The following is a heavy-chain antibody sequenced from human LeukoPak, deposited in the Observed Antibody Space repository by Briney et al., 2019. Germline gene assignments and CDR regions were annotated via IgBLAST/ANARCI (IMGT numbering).Heavy chain of an antibody. CDR3: ARVVQSTDSSGFYLPEYFQH. Sequence: PSETLSLTCTVSGYSISSGYHWGWIRQPPGKGLEWIGSIYHSGSTYCNPSLKSRVTISVDTSKNQFSLKLRSVTAADTAVYYCARVVQSTDSSGFYLPEYFQHWGQGTLVTVSS. V-gene: IGHV4-38-2*02. CDR1: GYSISSGYH. J-gene: IGHJ1*01. CDR2: IYHSGST. D-gene: IGHD3-22*01.